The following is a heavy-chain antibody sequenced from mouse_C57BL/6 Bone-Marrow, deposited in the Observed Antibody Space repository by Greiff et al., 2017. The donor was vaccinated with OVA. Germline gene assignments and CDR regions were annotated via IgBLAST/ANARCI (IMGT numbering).Heavy chain of an antibody. CDR3: AKGFPYGHNRGGFAY. J-gene: IGHJ3*01. CDR2: ILPSIGRT. D-gene: IGHD1-1*02. Sequence: VQLQQSGSELRSPGSSVKLSCKASDSAVFPFAFMSWVRQKPGHGVEWIGGILPSIGRTIYGEMFGDKATLVADSLSNSTYLELNSLTSEDSALYYCAKGFPYGHNRGGFAYWGRGTLVTVTA. V-gene: IGHV15-2*01. CDR1: DSAVFPFAF.